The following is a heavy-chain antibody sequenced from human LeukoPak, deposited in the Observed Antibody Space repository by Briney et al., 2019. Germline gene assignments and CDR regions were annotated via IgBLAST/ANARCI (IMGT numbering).Heavy chain of an antibody. CDR2: INPGNGNT. CDR3: ARDICSGGICFERWFVP. Sequence: ASVKISCKASGYTFTSYAMHWVRQAPGQSLEWMGWINPGNGNTKCSQKFQDRVTLTWDTSANTAYMELSSLRFEDTAIYYCARDICSGGICFERWFVPWGQGTLVTVSS. V-gene: IGHV1-3*01. J-gene: IGHJ5*02. CDR1: GYTFTSYA. D-gene: IGHD2-15*01.